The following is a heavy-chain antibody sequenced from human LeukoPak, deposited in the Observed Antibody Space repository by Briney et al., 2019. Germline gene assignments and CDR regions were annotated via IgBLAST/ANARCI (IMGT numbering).Heavy chain of an antibody. CDR1: GGSISSYY. CDR2: IYTSGST. J-gene: IGHJ6*03. V-gene: IGHV4-4*07. CDR3: ARVLQQLVPYYYYSMDV. Sequence: SETLSLTCTVSGGSISSYYWSWIRQPAGKGLEWIGRIYTSGSTNYSPSLKSRVTMSVDTSKNQFSLKLSSVTAADTAVYYCARVLQQLVPYYYYSMDVWGKGTTVTVSS. D-gene: IGHD6-6*01.